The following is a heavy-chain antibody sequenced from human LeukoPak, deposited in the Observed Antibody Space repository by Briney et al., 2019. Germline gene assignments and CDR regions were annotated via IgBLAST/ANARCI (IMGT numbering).Heavy chain of an antibody. CDR2: INHSGST. V-gene: IGHV4-34*01. Sequence: SETLSLTRAVYGGSFSGYYWSWIRQPPGKGLEWIGEINHSGSTNYNPSLKSRVTISVDTSKNQFSLKPSSVTAADTAVYYCARETGHYGMDVWGKGTTVTVSS. CDR3: ARETGHYGMDV. J-gene: IGHJ6*04. CDR1: GGSFSGYY.